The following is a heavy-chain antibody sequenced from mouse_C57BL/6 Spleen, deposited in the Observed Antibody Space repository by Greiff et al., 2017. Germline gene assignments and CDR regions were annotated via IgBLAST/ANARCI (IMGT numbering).Heavy chain of an antibody. CDR1: GYTFTSYW. Sequence: QVQLQQPGAELVKPGASVKMSCKASGYTFTSYWLTWVKQRPGQGLEWIGDIYPGSGSTNYNEKCKSKAPLTVDTSSSTAYLPISSLTAEDSAVYDCARSGSSSAWFAYWGQGTLVTVSA. CDR2: IYPGSGST. J-gene: IGHJ3*01. D-gene: IGHD1-1*01. CDR3: ARSGSSSAWFAY. V-gene: IGHV1-55*01.